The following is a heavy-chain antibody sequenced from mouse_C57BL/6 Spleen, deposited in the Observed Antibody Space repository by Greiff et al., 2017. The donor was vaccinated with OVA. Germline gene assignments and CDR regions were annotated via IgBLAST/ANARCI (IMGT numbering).Heavy chain of an antibody. CDR3: TGEDYDGAWFAY. CDR2: IRLKSDNYAT. Sequence: LQQSGGGLVQPGGSMKLSCVASGFTFSNYWMNWVRQSPEKGLEWVAQIRLKSDNYATHYAESVKGRFTISRDDSKSSVYLQMNNLRAEDTGIYYCTGEDYDGAWFAYWGQGTLVTVSA. V-gene: IGHV6-3*01. CDR1: GFTFSNYW. D-gene: IGHD2-4*01. J-gene: IGHJ3*01.